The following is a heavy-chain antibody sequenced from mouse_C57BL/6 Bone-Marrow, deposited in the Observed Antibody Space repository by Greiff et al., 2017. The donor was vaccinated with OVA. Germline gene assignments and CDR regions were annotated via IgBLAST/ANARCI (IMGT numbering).Heavy chain of an antibody. CDR3: ARWLLAWFAY. Sequence: EVQLQQSGPELVKPGASVKISCKASGYSFTGYYMNWVKQSPEKSLEWIGEINPSTGGTTYNQKFKAKATLTVDKSSSTAYMQLKSLTSEDSAVYYCARWLLAWFAYWGQGTLVTVSA. V-gene: IGHV1-42*01. CDR2: INPSTGGT. D-gene: IGHD2-3*01. CDR1: GYSFTGYY. J-gene: IGHJ3*01.